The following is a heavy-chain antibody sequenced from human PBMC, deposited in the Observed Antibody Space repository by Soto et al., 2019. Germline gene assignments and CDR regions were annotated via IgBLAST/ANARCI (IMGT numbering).Heavy chain of an antibody. CDR1: GFTFSSYS. D-gene: IGHD6-13*01. V-gene: IGHV3-48*02. CDR3: ARLIAAAGTNWFDP. J-gene: IGHJ5*02. CDR2: ISSSSSTI. Sequence: EVQLVESGGGLVQPGGSLRLSCAASGFTFSSYSMNWVRQAPGKGLEWVSYISSSSSTIYYADSVKGRFTISRDNAKNSLYLQMNSLRDEDTAVYYCARLIAAAGTNWFDPWGQGTLVTVSS.